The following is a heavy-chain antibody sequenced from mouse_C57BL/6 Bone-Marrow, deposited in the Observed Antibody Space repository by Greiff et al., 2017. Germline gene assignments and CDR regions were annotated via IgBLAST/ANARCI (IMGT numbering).Heavy chain of an antibody. CDR2: IYPGDGDT. D-gene: IGHD2-1*01. CDR1: GYAFSSSW. CDR3: AFYYPFAY. Sequence: QVQLQQSGPELVKPGASVKISCKASGYAFSSSWMNWVKQRPGKGLEWIGRIYPGDGDTNYNGKFKGKATLTADKSSSTAYMQLSSLTSEDSAVYFCAFYYPFAYWGQGTLVTVSA. V-gene: IGHV1-82*01. J-gene: IGHJ3*01.